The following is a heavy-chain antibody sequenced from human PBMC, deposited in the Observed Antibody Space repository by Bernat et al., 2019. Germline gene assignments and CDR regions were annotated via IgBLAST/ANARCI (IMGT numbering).Heavy chain of an antibody. Sequence: QVQLQESGPGLVKPSETLSLTCTVSGGSISSYYWSWIRQPPGKGLEWIGYNYYSGSTNYNPSLKSRVTISVDTSKNQFSLKLSSVTAADTAVYYCARGGSYPYTPDYWGQGTLVTVSS. CDR1: GGSISSYY. V-gene: IGHV4-59*01. CDR2: NYYSGST. D-gene: IGHD1-26*01. J-gene: IGHJ4*02. CDR3: ARGGSYPYTPDY.